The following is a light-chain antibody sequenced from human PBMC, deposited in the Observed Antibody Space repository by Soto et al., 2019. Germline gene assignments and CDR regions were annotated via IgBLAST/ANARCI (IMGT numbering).Light chain of an antibody. J-gene: IGKJ1*01. Sequence: EFLLTQSXGXLXXXPXXXATLSYXASQSVGSDLAWYQQKPGQAPRLLIYGASSRATGIPDRFSGSGSGTDFTLTISRLEPEDFAVYYCQQYGSSLTWTFGQGTKVDIK. CDR3: QQYGSSLTWT. CDR2: GAS. V-gene: IGKV3-20*01. CDR1: QSVGSD.